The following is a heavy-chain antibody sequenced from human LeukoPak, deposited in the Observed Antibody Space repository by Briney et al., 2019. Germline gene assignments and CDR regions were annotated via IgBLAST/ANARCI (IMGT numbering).Heavy chain of an antibody. CDR2: ISWNSGSI. CDR3: ARGDLWDGYQTLYYFDY. J-gene: IGHJ4*02. CDR1: GFTFDDYA. D-gene: IGHD3-3*01. Sequence: GGSLRLSCAASGFTFDDYAMHWVRQAPGKGLEWVSGISWNSGSIGYADSVKGRFTISRDNSKNTLYLQMNSLRAEDTAVYYCARGDLWDGYQTLYYFDYWGQGTLVTVSS. V-gene: IGHV3-9*01.